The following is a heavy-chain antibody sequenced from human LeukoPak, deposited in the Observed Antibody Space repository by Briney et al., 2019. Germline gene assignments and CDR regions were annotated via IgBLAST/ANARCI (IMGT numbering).Heavy chain of an antibody. CDR2: INPNSGGT. CDR3: ARAWGYGDYVGSFDY. J-gene: IGHJ4*02. V-gene: IGHV1-2*02. Sequence: AASVKVSCKASGYTFTGYYMHWVRQAPGQGLEWMGWINPNSGGTNYAQKFQGRVTMTRDTSISTAYMELSRLRSDDTAVYYCARAWGYGDYVGSFDYWGQGTLVTVSS. CDR1: GYTFTGYY. D-gene: IGHD4-17*01.